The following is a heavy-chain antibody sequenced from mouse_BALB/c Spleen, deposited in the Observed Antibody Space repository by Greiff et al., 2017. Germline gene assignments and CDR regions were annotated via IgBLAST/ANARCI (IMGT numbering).Heavy chain of an antibody. V-gene: IGHV14-3*02. Sequence: EVQLQQSGAELVKPGASVKLSCTASGFNIKDTYMHWVKQRPEQGLEWIGRIDPANGNTKYDPKFQGKATITADTSSNTAYLQLSSLTSEDTAVYYCARAARVYYYAMDDWGQGTSVTVSS. J-gene: IGHJ4*01. CDR3: ARAARVYYYAMDD. CDR1: GFNIKDTY. CDR2: IDPANGNT. D-gene: IGHD3-1*01.